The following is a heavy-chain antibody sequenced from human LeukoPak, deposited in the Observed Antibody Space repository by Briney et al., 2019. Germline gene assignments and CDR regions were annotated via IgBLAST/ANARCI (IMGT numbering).Heavy chain of an antibody. D-gene: IGHD3-10*01. CDR3: ARAGITMVRGAIAHNWFDP. CDR2: IGAYNGNT. Sequence: ASVKVSCKASGYTFTSYGISWVRQAPGQGLEWMGWIGAYNGNTNYAQKLQGRVTMTTDTSTSTAYMELRSLRSDDTAVYYCARAGITMVRGAIAHNWFDPWGQGTLVTVSS. J-gene: IGHJ5*02. V-gene: IGHV1-18*01. CDR1: GYTFTSYG.